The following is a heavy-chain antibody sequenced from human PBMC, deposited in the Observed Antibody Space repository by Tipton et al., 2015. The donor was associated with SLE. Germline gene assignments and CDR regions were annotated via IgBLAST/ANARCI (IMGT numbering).Heavy chain of an antibody. D-gene: IGHD6-13*01. CDR3: TRAEFSSNWYMYWHFDL. Sequence: TLSLTCSIYGGSFGGYYWSWIRQPPGKGLEWIGEIDHSGVTHYNPSLKSRVTISRDTSGNQFSLNLSSVTASDTAVYFCTRAEFSSNWYMYWHFDLWGRGTLVTVSS. CDR1: GGSFGGYY. V-gene: IGHV4-34*01. J-gene: IGHJ2*01. CDR2: IDHSGVT.